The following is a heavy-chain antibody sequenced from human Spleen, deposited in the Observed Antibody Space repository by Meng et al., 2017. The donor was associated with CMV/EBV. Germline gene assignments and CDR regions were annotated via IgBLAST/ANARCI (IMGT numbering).Heavy chain of an antibody. V-gene: IGHV5-51*01. CDR1: GYSFANYW. D-gene: IGHD3-16*02. CDR3: ARHRGRGSYHLHDGFDI. Sequence: GESLKISCKASGYSFANYWIGWVRQLPGKGPEWMGIIYPGDSDIRVSPSFRGQVTFSVDKSTTTAYLQWRSLEASDTAMYHCARHRGRGSYHLHDGFDIWGQGTMVTVSS. CDR2: IYPGDSDI. J-gene: IGHJ3*02.